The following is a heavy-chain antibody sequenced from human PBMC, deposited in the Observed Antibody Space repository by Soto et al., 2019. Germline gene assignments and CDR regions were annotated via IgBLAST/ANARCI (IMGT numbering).Heavy chain of an antibody. CDR2: INAGNGNT. V-gene: IGHV1-3*01. CDR3: ARYIVATRMFDY. Sequence: GASVKVSCKASGYTFTSYAMHWVRQAPGQRLEWMGWINAGNGNTKYSQKFQGRVTITRDTSASTAYMELSSLRSEDTAVYYCARYIVATRMFDYWGQGTLVIVSS. CDR1: GYTFTSYA. D-gene: IGHD5-12*01. J-gene: IGHJ4*02.